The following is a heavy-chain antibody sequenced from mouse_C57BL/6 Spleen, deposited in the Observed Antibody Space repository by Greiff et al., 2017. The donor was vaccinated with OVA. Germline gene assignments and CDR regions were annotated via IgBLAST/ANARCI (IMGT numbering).Heavy chain of an antibody. CDR1: GYTFTSYW. D-gene: IGHD1-1*01. CDR3: ARLISYYYGSSSYAMDY. CDR2: IDPNSGGT. V-gene: IGHV1-72*01. J-gene: IGHJ4*01. Sequence: VQLQQPGAELVKPGASVKLSCKASGYTFTSYWMHWVKQRPGRGLEWIGRIDPNSGGTKYNEKFKSKATLTVDKPSSTAYMQLSSLTSEDSAVYYCARLISYYYGSSSYAMDYWGQGTSVTVSS.